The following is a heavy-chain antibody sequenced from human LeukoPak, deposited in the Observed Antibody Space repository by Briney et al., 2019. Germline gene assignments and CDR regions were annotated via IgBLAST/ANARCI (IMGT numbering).Heavy chain of an antibody. Sequence: GGSLRRSCAASGFTFDSYTMKWVRQAPGKGLEWVSEVSGSGDTTYYADSVRGRFTVSRDNSRNTVYLQMNSLRDEDTAVYYCAKDRAYCTSSSCLDQDFWGQGTLVTVSS. CDR3: AKDRAYCTSSSCLDQDF. CDR1: GFTFDSYT. D-gene: IGHD2-2*01. V-gene: IGHV3-23*01. J-gene: IGHJ4*02. CDR2: VSGSGDTT.